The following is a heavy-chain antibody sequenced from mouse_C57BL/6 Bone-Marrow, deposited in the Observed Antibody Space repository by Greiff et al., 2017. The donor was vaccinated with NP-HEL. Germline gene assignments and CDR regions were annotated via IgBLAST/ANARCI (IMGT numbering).Heavy chain of an antibody. Sequence: VQLQQSGPGLVQPSQSLSITCTVSGFSLTSYGVHWVRQSPGKGLEWLGVIWSGGSTDYNAAFISRLSISKDNSKSQVFFKMNSLQADDTAIYYCAREYYGSGYGAMDYWGQGTSVTVSS. V-gene: IGHV2-2*01. CDR1: GFSLTSYG. CDR2: IWSGGST. CDR3: AREYYGSGYGAMDY. J-gene: IGHJ4*01. D-gene: IGHD1-1*01.